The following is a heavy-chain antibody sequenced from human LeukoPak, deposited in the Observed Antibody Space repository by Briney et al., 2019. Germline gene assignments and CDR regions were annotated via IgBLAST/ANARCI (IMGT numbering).Heavy chain of an antibody. CDR3: ARDRAVAGKHDAFDI. Sequence: GGSLRLSCAASGFTFSSYSMNWVRQAPGKGLEWVSSISSSSSYIYYADSVKGRFTISRDNAKNSLYLQMNSLRAEDTAVYYCARDRAVAGKHDAFDIWGQGTMVTVSS. CDR1: GFTFSSYS. D-gene: IGHD6-19*01. V-gene: IGHV3-21*04. J-gene: IGHJ3*02. CDR2: ISSSSSYI.